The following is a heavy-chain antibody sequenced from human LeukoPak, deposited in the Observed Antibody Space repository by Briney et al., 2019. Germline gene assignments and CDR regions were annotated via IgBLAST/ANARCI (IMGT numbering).Heavy chain of an antibody. CDR1: GGSFSGYY. V-gene: IGHV4-34*01. D-gene: IGHD3-22*01. Sequence: PSETLSLTCAVYGGSFSGYYWSWIRQPPGKGLEWIGEINHSGSTHYNPSLKSRVTISVDTSKNQFSLKLSSVTAADTAVYYCARGRTYYYDSSGYYSNYYYYYMDVWGKGTTVTVSS. CDR2: INHSGST. J-gene: IGHJ6*03. CDR3: ARGRTYYYDSSGYYSNYYYYYMDV.